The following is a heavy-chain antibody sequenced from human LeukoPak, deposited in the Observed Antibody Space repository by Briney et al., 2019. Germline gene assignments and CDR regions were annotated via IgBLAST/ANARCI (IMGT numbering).Heavy chain of an antibody. CDR3: ARGGTTTVATGVDY. D-gene: IGHD4-23*01. CDR2: IYYSGST. J-gene: IGHJ4*02. Sequence: SETLSLTCAVSGGSISSYYWSWIRQPPGKGLEWIGYIYYSGSTNYNPSLKSRVTISVDTSKNQFSLKLSSVTAADTAVYYCARGGTTTVATGVDYWGQGTLVTVSS. V-gene: IGHV4-59*01. CDR1: GGSISSYY.